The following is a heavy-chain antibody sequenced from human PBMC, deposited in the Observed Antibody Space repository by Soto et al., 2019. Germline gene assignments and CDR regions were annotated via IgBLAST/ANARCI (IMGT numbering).Heavy chain of an antibody. V-gene: IGHV4-31*03. J-gene: IGHJ4*02. CDR2: IYYSGST. CDR3: ARDRSGYGDSL. Sequence: QVQLQESGPGLVKPSQTLSLTCTVSGGSISSGGSYWSWIRQHPVKGLEWIGYIYYSGSTYYNPSLKSRFTISVDTSKNQFSLNLSSVTAADTAVYYCARDRSGYGDSLWGQGTLVTVSA. D-gene: IGHD4-17*01. CDR1: GGSISSGGSY.